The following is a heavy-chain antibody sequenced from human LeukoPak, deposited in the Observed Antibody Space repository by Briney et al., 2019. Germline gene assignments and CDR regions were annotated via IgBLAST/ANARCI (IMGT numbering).Heavy chain of an antibody. CDR1: GGSFSGYY. CDR3: ARGRHYYGSGSYSPRFDP. V-gene: IGHV4-34*01. CDR2: INHSGST. J-gene: IGHJ5*02. D-gene: IGHD3-10*01. Sequence: SETLSLTCAVYGGSFSGYYWSWIRQPPGKGLEWIGEINHSGSTNYNPSLKSRVTISVDTSENQFSLKLSSVTAADTAVHYCARGRHYYGSGSYSPRFDPWGQGTLVTVSS.